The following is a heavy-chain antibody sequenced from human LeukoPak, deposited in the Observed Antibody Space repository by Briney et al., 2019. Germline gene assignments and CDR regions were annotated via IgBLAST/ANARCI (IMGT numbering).Heavy chain of an antibody. CDR2: IIPIFGTA. V-gene: IGHV1-69*13. J-gene: IGHJ4*02. D-gene: IGHD2-8*01. CDR3: ARDRDGYYQNFDY. Sequence: GASVKVSCKASGYTFTSFYMHWVRQAPGQGLEWMGGIIPIFGTANYAQKFQGRVTITADESTSTAYMELSSLRSEDTAVYYCARDRDGYYQNFDYWGQGTLVTVSS. CDR1: GYTFTSFY.